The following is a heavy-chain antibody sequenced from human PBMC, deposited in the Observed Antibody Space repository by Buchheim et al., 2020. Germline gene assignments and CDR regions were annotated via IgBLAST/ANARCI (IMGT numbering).Heavy chain of an antibody. V-gene: IGHV4-31*03. CDR3: AKSQVSKNSFDS. D-gene: IGHD2-21*01. CDR1: GASIDTTNFF. CDR2: IYYSGKT. J-gene: IGHJ5*01. Sequence: QVQLQESGPGLVKPSQTLSLTCLVSGASIDTTNFFWTWIRQHPGKGLEWIGYIYYSGKTNYNPSLRSRLTISSDMSKSQFSLKLTSVTAADTAMYYCAKSQVSKNSFDSWGRGTL.